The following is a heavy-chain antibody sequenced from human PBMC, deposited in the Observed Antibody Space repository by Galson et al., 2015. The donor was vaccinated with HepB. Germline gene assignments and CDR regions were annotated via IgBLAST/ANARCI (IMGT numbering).Heavy chain of an antibody. J-gene: IGHJ4*02. CDR3: ARDSRGMITFGGVIVRSPGFDY. CDR1: GGSFSGYH. D-gene: IGHD3-16*02. CDR2: IYHSGST. V-gene: IGHV4-34*01. Sequence: ETLSLTCAVYGGSFSGYHWSWIRQPPGKGLEWIGEIYHSGSTNYNPSLKSRVTISVDTSKNQFSLKLSSVTAADTAVYYCARDSRGMITFGGVIVRSPGFDYWGQGTLVTVSS.